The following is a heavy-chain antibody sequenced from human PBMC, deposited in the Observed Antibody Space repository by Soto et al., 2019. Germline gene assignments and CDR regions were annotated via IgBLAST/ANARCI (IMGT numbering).Heavy chain of an antibody. Sequence: LSLTCTVSGGSVSSYYWIWIRQPPGKGLEWIGYMDYSGSTNYNSSLKSRVTISVDTSKNQFSLKLTSVTAADTAIYYCARHWSDYAFDYWGLGTLVTVSS. CDR3: ARHWSDYAFDY. V-gene: IGHV4-59*02. D-gene: IGHD3-3*01. CDR2: MDYSGST. CDR1: GGSVSSYY. J-gene: IGHJ4*02.